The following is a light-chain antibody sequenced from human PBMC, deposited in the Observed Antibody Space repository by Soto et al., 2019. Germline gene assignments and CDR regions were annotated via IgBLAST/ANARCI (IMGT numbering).Light chain of an antibody. CDR3: QQYNAWPLT. CDR1: QSVRTN. CDR2: GAS. V-gene: IGKV3-15*01. Sequence: EIVMTQSPATLSVSPGERATLSCRASQSVRTNLAWYQHKPGQAPRLLMYGASTRATGIPARFSGSGSGTEFTLTISGLQSEDFGIYDCQQYNAWPLTFGGGTKVEIK. J-gene: IGKJ4*01.